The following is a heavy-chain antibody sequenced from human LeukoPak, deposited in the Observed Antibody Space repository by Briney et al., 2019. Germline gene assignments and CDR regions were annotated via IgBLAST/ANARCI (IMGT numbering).Heavy chain of an antibody. D-gene: IGHD4-17*01. V-gene: IGHV3-53*01. CDR2: IYSGGGT. J-gene: IGHJ4*02. Sequence: PGGSLRLSCAASGFTVSNTYMSWVRQAPGKGLEWVSIIYSGGGTRYADSVKDRFTISRDNSKNTLYLQMNSLRAEDTAVYYCAKRPTVTASDHFDYWGQGTLVTVSS. CDR3: AKRPTVTASDHFDY. CDR1: GFTVSNTY.